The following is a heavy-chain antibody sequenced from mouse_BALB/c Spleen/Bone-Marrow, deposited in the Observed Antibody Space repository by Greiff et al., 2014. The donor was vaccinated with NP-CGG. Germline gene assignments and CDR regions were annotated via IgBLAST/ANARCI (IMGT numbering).Heavy chain of an antibody. CDR3: AREGDGAY. J-gene: IGHJ3*01. CDR1: GFTFSDYY. Sequence: DVQLVESGGGLVKPGGSLKLSCAASGFTFSDYYMYWVRQTREKRLEWVATISDGGSYTYYPDSVKGRFTISRDNAKNNLYLQMSSLKSEDTAMYYCAREGDGAYWGQGTLVTVSA. CDR2: ISDGGSYT. D-gene: IGHD3-3*01. V-gene: IGHV5-4*02.